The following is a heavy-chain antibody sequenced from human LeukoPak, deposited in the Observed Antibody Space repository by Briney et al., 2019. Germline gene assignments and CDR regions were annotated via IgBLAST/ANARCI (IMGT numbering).Heavy chain of an antibody. Sequence: GGSLRLSCAVSGFTFRSYWMHWVRQAPGKGLVWVSRISGDGSMTNYADSVKGRFAISRDNAKNTVYLQMNSLRAEDTAVYYCARYSSSSGGASHYLDYWGQGTLVTVSS. CDR1: GFTFRSYW. V-gene: IGHV3-74*01. D-gene: IGHD6-6*01. J-gene: IGHJ4*02. CDR3: ARYSSSSGGASHYLDY. CDR2: ISGDGSMT.